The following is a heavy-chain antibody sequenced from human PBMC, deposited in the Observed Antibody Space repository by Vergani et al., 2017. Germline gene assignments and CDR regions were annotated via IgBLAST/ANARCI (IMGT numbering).Heavy chain of an antibody. Sequence: QVKLQESGPGLLKPSQTLSLTCTVSGESISSGSHYWSWIRQPAGKGPEWIGHIHTGGSTDINPSFKSRVSISVDTSKSQFSLKLNSVTVADTAVYYCARSRPYCTSGSCPAIWGQGTLVTVSS. D-gene: IGHD2-15*01. CDR1: GESISSGSHY. CDR2: IHTGGST. V-gene: IGHV4-61*02. CDR3: ARSRPYCTSGSCPAI. J-gene: IGHJ4*02.